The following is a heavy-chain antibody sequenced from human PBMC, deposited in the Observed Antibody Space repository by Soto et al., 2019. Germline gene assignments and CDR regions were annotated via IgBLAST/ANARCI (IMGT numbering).Heavy chain of an antibody. D-gene: IGHD3-10*01. V-gene: IGHV4-59*01. CDR2: IYYSGST. Sequence: PSQTLSLTCTVSGGSISSYYWSWIRQPPGKGLEWIGYIYYSGSTNYNPSLKSRVTISVDTSKNQFSLKLSSVTAADTAVYYCARAPYYYRSGSYFYWSQGTLVTV. J-gene: IGHJ1*01. CDR3: ARAPYYYRSGSYFY. CDR1: GGSISSYY.